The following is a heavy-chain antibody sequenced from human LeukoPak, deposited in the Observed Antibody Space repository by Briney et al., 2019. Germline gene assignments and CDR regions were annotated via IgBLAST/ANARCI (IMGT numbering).Heavy chain of an antibody. CDR2: IYYSGST. V-gene: IGHV4-59*01. CDR1: GGSISSYY. Sequence: SETLSLTCTVSGGSISSYYWSWIRQPPGKGLEWIGYIYYSGSTNHNPSLKSRVTISVDTSKNQFSLKLSSVTAADTAVYYCARASGNYGDYAREYDYWGQGTLVTVSS. D-gene: IGHD4-17*01. J-gene: IGHJ4*02. CDR3: ARASGNYGDYAREYDY.